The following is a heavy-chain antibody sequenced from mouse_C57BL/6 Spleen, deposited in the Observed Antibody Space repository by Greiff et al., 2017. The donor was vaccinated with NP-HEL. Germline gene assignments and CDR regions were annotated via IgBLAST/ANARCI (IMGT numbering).Heavy chain of an antibody. Sequence: QVQLQQPGTELVKPGASVKLSCKASGYTFTSYWMHWVKQRPGQGLEWIGNINPSNGGPNYNEKLKSKATLTVDKSSSTAYMQLSSLTSEVSAVYYCARRIPFYAMDYWGQGTSVTVSS. CDR2: INPSNGGP. J-gene: IGHJ4*01. V-gene: IGHV1-53*01. CDR3: ARRIPFYAMDY. CDR1: GYTFTSYW.